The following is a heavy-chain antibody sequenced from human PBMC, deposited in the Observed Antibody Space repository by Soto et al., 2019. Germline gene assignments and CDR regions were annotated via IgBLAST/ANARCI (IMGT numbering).Heavy chain of an antibody. V-gene: IGHV3-33*01. J-gene: IGHJ4*02. CDR1: EFTFSNHG. Sequence: GGSLRLSCAASEFTFSNHGMHWVRQAPGKGLEWVAVIWFDGSQKYYGDSVKGRFTISRDNSKNTLYLEMNSLRAEDTGVYYCVRATYFSDSSGYTRCFDYWGQGTLVTVS. CDR3: VRATYFSDSSGYTRCFDY. CDR2: IWFDGSQK. D-gene: IGHD3-22*01.